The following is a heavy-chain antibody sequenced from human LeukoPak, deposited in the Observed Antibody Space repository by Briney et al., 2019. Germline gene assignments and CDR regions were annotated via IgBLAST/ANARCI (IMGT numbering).Heavy chain of an antibody. Sequence: SETLSLTCSVSGDSISSFSWTWIRQPPGKGLEWIGYVSYSGTITYNPSLKGRVTISVDTSKNWFSLKLSSVTAGDTAVYYCARGRKYYDILTGYHPTAFDYWGQGILITVSS. CDR1: GDSISSFS. V-gene: IGHV4-59*01. J-gene: IGHJ4*02. CDR2: VSYSGTI. CDR3: ARGRKYYDILTGYHPTAFDY. D-gene: IGHD3-9*01.